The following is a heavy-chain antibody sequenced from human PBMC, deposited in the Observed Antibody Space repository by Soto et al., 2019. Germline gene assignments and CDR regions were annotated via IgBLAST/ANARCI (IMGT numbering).Heavy chain of an antibody. Sequence: SETLSLTCTVSGGPISSYYWSWIRQPPGKGLEWIGYIYYSGSTNYNPSLKSRVTISVDTSKNQFSLKLSSVTAADTAVYYCARVGYGSGSYAYYYYGMDVWGQGTTVTVS. CDR2: IYYSGST. CDR1: GGPISSYY. D-gene: IGHD3-10*01. J-gene: IGHJ6*02. CDR3: ARVGYGSGSYAYYYYGMDV. V-gene: IGHV4-59*01.